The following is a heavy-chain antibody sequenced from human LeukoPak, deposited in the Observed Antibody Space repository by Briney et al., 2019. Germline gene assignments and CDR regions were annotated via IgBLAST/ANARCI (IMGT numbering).Heavy chain of an antibody. CDR3: ARDYTGGWNDY. Sequence: PGESLRLSCAADGFTFRKHWMSWARQAMGKGLECVAKIKEDGSEKHYVDSVKGRFTISRDNTKNSLYLQMNSLRAEDTAVYYCARDYTGGWNDYWGQGTLVIVSS. V-gene: IGHV3-7*01. J-gene: IGHJ4*02. D-gene: IGHD7-27*01. CDR1: GFTFRKHW. CDR2: IKEDGSEK.